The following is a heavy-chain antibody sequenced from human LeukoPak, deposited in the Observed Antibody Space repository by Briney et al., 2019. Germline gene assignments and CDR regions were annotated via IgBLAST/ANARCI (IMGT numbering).Heavy chain of an antibody. Sequence: ASVKVSCKASGYTFTSYGISWVRQAPGQGLEWMGWISAYNGNTNYAQKLQGRVTMTTDTSTSTAYMELRSLRSDDTAVYYCARDTNPYDFWSGYDPWGQGTLVTVPS. CDR3: ARDTNPYDFWSGYDP. J-gene: IGHJ5*02. CDR1: GYTFTSYG. V-gene: IGHV1-18*01. D-gene: IGHD3-3*01. CDR2: ISAYNGNT.